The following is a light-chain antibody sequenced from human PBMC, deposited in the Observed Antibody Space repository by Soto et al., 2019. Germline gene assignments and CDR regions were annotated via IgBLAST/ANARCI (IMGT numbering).Light chain of an antibody. J-gene: IGKJ2*01. V-gene: IGKV3-20*01. CDR3: QQYGNSPQT. CDR2: GAS. CDR1: QSVNNNY. Sequence: EIVWTQSPGTLSLSPAERATLSCRASQSVNNNYLAWFQQKPGQAPRLLIYGASSRATGIPDRFSGSGSGTDFTLTISRLEPEDFAVYYCQQYGNSPQTFGQGTKVEIK.